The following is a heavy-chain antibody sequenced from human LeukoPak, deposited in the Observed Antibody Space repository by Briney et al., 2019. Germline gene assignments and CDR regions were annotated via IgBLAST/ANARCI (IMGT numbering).Heavy chain of an antibody. CDR1: GFTFSSYA. J-gene: IGHJ4*02. V-gene: IGHV3-23*01. D-gene: IGHD6-25*01. CDR2: ISGSGGST. Sequence: GGSPRLSCAASGFTFSSYAMSWVRQAPGKGLEWVSAISGSGGSTYYADSVKGRFTISRDNSKNTLYLQMNSLRAEDTAVYYCAYTLAAAGSFDYWGQGTLVTVSS. CDR3: AYTLAAAGSFDY.